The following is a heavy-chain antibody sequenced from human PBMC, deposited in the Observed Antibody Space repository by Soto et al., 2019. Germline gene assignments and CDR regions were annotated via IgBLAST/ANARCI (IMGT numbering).Heavy chain of an antibody. CDR3: ARDGGVAATLANYFDY. V-gene: IGHV3-21*01. CDR2: MSRSSRDI. J-gene: IGHJ4*02. CDR1: GFTFNSYS. D-gene: IGHD2-15*01. Sequence: GGSLRLSCAASGFTFNSYSMNWVRQAQGKGLEWFSSMSRSSRDIYYADSVKGRFTISRDNARNSVYLQSISLRAEDTAVYYCARDGGVAATLANYFDYWGQGTLVTVSS.